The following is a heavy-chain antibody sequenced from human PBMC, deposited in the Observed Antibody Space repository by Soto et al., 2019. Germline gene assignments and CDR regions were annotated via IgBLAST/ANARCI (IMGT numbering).Heavy chain of an antibody. D-gene: IGHD3-3*01. Sequence: KTSETLSLTCAVYGGSFIGYYWSWIRQPPGKGLEWIGEINHSGSTNYNPSLKSRVTISVDTSKNQFSLKLSSVTAADTAVYYCARGRWTYDFWSGYNYGMDVWGQGTTVTVSS. V-gene: IGHV4-34*01. CDR2: INHSGST. J-gene: IGHJ6*02. CDR1: GGSFIGYY. CDR3: ARGRWTYDFWSGYNYGMDV.